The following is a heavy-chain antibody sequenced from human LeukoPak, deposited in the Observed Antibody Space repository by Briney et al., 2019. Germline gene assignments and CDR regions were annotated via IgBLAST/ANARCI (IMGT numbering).Heavy chain of an antibody. Sequence: SETLSLTCAVYGGSFSGYYWSWIRQPPGKGLEWIGEINHSGSTNYNPSLKSRVTMSVDTSKNQFSLKLSSVTAADTAVYYCARGDYVWGSYRYTPFDYWGQGTLVTVSS. J-gene: IGHJ4*02. CDR3: ARGDYVWGSYRYTPFDY. CDR1: GGSFSGYY. CDR2: INHSGST. V-gene: IGHV4-34*01. D-gene: IGHD3-16*02.